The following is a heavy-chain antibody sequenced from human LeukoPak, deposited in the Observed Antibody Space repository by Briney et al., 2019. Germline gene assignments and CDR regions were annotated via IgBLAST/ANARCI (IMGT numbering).Heavy chain of an antibody. J-gene: IGHJ4*02. D-gene: IGHD3-10*01. CDR3: ARRLVRGTRRFYYFDY. Sequence: SETLSLTCAVYGGSFSGYYWSWIRQPPGKGLEWIGEINHSGSTNYNPSLKSRVTISVDTSKNQFSLKLSSVTAADTAVYSCARRLVRGTRRFYYFDYWGQGTLVTVSS. CDR1: GGSFSGYY. CDR2: INHSGST. V-gene: IGHV4-34*01.